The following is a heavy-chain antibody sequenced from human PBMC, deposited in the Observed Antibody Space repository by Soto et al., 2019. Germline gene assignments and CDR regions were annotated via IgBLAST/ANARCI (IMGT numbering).Heavy chain of an antibody. D-gene: IGHD2-15*01. J-gene: IGHJ6*02. V-gene: IGHV3-48*03. CDR1: GFTFSSYE. Sequence: GGSLRLSCAASGFTFSSYEMNWVRQAPGKGLEWVSYISSSGSTIYYADSVKGRFTISRDNAKNSLYLQMNSLRAEDTAVYYCARDERTVVNMRRRRTNHGMDVWGQGTTVTVSS. CDR3: ARDERTVVNMRRRRTNHGMDV. CDR2: ISSSGSTI.